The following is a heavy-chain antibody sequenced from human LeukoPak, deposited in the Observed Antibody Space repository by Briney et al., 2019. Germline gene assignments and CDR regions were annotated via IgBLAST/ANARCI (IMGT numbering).Heavy chain of an antibody. CDR1: GGSISSGSYY. D-gene: IGHD2-15*01. CDR2: IYTSGST. V-gene: IGHV4-61*02. Sequence: SETLSLTCTVSGGSISSGSYYWSWIRQPAGKGLEWIGRIYTSGSTNYNPSLKSRVTISVDTSKNQFSLKLSSVTAADTAVYYCARHGICSGGSCYGPHYYYGMDVWGQGTTVTVSS. CDR3: ARHGICSGGSCYGPHYYYGMDV. J-gene: IGHJ6*02.